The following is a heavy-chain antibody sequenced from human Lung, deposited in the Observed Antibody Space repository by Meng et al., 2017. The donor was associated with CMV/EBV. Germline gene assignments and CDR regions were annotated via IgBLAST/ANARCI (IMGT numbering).Heavy chain of an antibody. CDR1: GFTFSSYE. V-gene: IGHV3-48*03. CDR3: AIFQDIVVVPAAIPYYFDY. CDR2: ISSSGSTI. J-gene: IGHJ4*02. Sequence: GGSLRLSCAASGFTFSSYEMNWVRQAPGKGLEWVSYISSSGSTIYYADSVKGRFTISRDNAKNSLYLQMNSLRAEDTAVYYCAIFQDIVVVPAAIPYYFDYXGQGXLVTVSS. D-gene: IGHD2-2*02.